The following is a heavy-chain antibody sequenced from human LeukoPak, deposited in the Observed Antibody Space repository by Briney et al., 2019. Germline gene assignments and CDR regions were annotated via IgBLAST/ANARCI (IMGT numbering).Heavy chain of an antibody. J-gene: IGHJ4*02. CDR3: ARAEDGSGSYYNVFDKPGGDYYFDY. V-gene: IGHV3-48*04. CDR2: ISSSSSTI. CDR1: GFTFSSYS. D-gene: IGHD3-10*01. Sequence: GGSLRLSCAASGFTFSSYSMNWVRQAPGKGLEWVSYISSSSSTIYYADSVKGRFTISRDNAKNSLYLQMNSLRAEDTAVYYCARAEDGSGSYYNVFDKPGGDYYFDYWGQGTLVTVSS.